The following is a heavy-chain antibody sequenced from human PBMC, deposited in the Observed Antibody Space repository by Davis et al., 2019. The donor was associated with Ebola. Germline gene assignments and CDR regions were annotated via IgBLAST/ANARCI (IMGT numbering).Heavy chain of an antibody. J-gene: IGHJ3*02. Sequence: PGGSLRLSCAASGFNFNIAWMSWVRQAPGKGLEWVGRIKSKVGGGTTDYAAPAKGRFTISRDDSKNTVYLQMNSLKIEDTAVYYCTTRTAVTDVHAFDIWGQGTMVTVSS. CDR2: IKSKVGGGTT. V-gene: IGHV3-15*01. D-gene: IGHD6-19*01. CDR3: TTRTAVTDVHAFDI. CDR1: GFNFNIAW.